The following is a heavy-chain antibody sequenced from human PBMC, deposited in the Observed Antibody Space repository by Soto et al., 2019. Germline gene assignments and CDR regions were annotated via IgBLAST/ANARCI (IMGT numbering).Heavy chain of an antibody. J-gene: IGHJ6*02. CDR3: AIDQVYCGGDCYPSSRYYYGMDV. CDR1: GGSISSGGYY. CDR2: IYYSGST. V-gene: IGHV4-31*03. Sequence: QVQLQESGPGLVKPSQTLSLTCTVSGGSISSGGYYWSWIRQHPGKGLEWIGSIYYSGSTYYNPALESRVTISVDTSKNQFALKLRSVNAADTAVYYWAIDQVYCGGDCYPSSRYYYGMDVWGQGTTVTVSS. D-gene: IGHD2-21*02.